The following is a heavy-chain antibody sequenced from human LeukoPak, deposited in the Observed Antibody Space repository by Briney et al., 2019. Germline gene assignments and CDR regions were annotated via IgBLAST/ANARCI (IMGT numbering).Heavy chain of an antibody. CDR3: ATDLGYCSSTGCHTLE. J-gene: IGHJ4*02. V-gene: IGHV1-24*01. CDR1: GYTLTELS. Sequence: VASVKVSCKVSGYTLTELSMHWVRQAPGKGLEWMGGFDPEDGETIYAQKFQGRVTMTEDTSTDTAYMELSSLRSEDTAVYYCATDLGYCSSTGCHTLEWGQGTLVTVSS. D-gene: IGHD2-2*02. CDR2: FDPEDGET.